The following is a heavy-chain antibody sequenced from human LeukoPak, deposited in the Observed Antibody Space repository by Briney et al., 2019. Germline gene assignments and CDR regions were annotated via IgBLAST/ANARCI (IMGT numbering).Heavy chain of an antibody. CDR2: ISAYNGNT. CDR1: GYTFTSYG. CDR3: ARRAPNNYYYYGMDV. J-gene: IGHJ6*02. Sequence: ASVKVSCKASGYTFTSYGISWVRQAPGQGLEWIGWISAYNGNTNYAQKLQGRVTMTTDTSTSTAYMELRSLRSDDTAVYYCARRAPNNYYYYGMDVWGQGTTVTVSS. V-gene: IGHV1-18*01.